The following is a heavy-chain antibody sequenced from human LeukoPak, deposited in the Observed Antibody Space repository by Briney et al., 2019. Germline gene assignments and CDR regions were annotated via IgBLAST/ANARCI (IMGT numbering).Heavy chain of an antibody. CDR1: RLTFSSSG. Sequence: PGGSLRLSCVAPRLTFSSSGMHWVRQAPGKGLEWVAFILYDGTNTYYGDSVKGRFTISRDNSKNTLYLQMNSLRAEDTAVYYCAKDPLSGYYYYGLDAWGQGTTVTVSS. V-gene: IGHV3-30*02. CDR3: AKDPLSGYYYYGLDA. D-gene: IGHD3-10*01. CDR2: ILYDGTNT. J-gene: IGHJ6*02.